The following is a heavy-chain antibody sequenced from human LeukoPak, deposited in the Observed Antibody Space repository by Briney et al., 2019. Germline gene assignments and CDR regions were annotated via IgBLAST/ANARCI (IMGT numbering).Heavy chain of an antibody. CDR1: GGSISSYY. J-gene: IGHJ5*02. D-gene: IGHD3-10*01. V-gene: IGHV4-59*01. CDR3: ATGFGDTFDP. CDR2: IYYSGST. Sequence: SETLSLTCTVSGGSISSYYWNWIRQPPGKGLEWIGYIYYSGSTNYNPSLKSRVTISVDTFKSQFSLKLSSVTAADTAVYYCATGFGDTFDPWGQGTLVTVSS.